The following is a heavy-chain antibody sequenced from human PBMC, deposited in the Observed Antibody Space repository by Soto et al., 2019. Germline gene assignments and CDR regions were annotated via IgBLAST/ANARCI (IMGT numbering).Heavy chain of an antibody. CDR3: ARLDYGDYVAWNGMDV. CDR2: ISSSSSYI. J-gene: IGHJ6*02. V-gene: IGHV3-21*01. D-gene: IGHD4-17*01. CDR1: GFTFSSYS. Sequence: GGSLRLSCAASGFTFSSYSMNWVRQAPGKGLEWVSSISSSSSYIYYADSVTGRFTISRDNAKNSLYLQMNSLRAEDTAVYYCARLDYGDYVAWNGMDVWVQGTTVTVSS.